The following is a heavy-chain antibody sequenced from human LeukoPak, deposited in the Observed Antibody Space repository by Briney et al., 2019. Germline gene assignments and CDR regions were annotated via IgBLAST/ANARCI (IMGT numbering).Heavy chain of an antibody. CDR1: GGSFGGYY. V-gene: IGHV4-34*01. CDR3: ARGKGIGTMVRGVRNRGMDV. J-gene: IGHJ6*02. D-gene: IGHD3-10*01. Sequence: SETLSLTCAVYGGSFGGYYWSWIRQPPGKGLEWIGEINHSGSTNYNPSLKSRVTISVDTSKNQFSLKLSSVTAADTAVYYCARGKGIGTMVRGVRNRGMDVWGQGTTVTVSS. CDR2: INHSGST.